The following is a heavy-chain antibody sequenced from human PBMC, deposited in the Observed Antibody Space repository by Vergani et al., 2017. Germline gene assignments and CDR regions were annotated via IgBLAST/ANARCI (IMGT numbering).Heavy chain of an antibody. CDR2: IYHWGST. J-gene: IGHJ3*02. D-gene: IGHD2-2*01. Sequence: QLQLQESGSGLVTPSQTLSLTFAVPGGSISSGGYSWSWIRQPPGKGLEWIGYIYHWGSTSHNPSLKSRVTISVNRSNNQFSLKLSSVTAADTAVYYCARRGDCSSTRCYGYAFDIWGQGTMVTVSS. CDR3: ARRGDCSSTRCYGYAFDI. CDR1: GGSISSGGYS. V-gene: IGHV4-30-2*01.